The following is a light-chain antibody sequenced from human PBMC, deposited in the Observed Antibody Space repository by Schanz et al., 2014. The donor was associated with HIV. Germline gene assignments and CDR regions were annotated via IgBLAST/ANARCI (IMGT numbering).Light chain of an antibody. J-gene: IGLJ3*02. Sequence: QSALTQPPSASGSPGQSVTISCTGTSSDIGGYNYVSWYQQYPGKAPKLLIYEVTKRPSGVSNRFSGSKSGNTASLTISGLQAEDEADYFCTSYTSSSTLVLFGGGTKLTVL. CDR2: EVT. CDR1: SSDIGGYNY. CDR3: TSYTSSSTLVL. V-gene: IGLV2-14*01.